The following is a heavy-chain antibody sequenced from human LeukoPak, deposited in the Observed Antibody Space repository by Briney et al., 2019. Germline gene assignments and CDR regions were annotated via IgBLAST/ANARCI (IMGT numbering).Heavy chain of an antibody. Sequence: SETLSLTCTVSGGSISSYYWSWIRQPPGKGLEWIGYIYYSGSTNYDPSLKSRVTISVDTSKNQFSLKLSSVTAADTAVYYCARVSLKYQLFDYWGQGTLVTVSS. V-gene: IGHV4-59*12. CDR3: ARVSLKYQLFDY. J-gene: IGHJ4*02. CDR1: GGSISSYY. D-gene: IGHD2-2*01. CDR2: IYYSGST.